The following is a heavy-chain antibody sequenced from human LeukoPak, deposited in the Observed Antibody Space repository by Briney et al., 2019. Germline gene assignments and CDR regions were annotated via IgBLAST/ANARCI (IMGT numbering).Heavy chain of an antibody. D-gene: IGHD2-2*01. J-gene: IGHJ4*02. V-gene: IGHV3-23*01. CDR1: GFTFSSYA. CDR3: AKVLGYCSSTSCYGGFDY. Sequence: GGSLRLSCAASGFTFSSYAMSWVRQAPGKGLEWVSAISGSGGSTYYADSVKGRFTISRDNSKNTLYLQMNSLRAEDTAVYYCAKVLGYCSSTSCYGGFDYRGQGTLVTVSS. CDR2: ISGSGGST.